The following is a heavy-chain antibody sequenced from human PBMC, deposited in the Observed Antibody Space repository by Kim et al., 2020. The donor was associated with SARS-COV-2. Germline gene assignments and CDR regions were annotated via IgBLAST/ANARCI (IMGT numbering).Heavy chain of an antibody. Sequence: YYADSVKGRFTNSRDNAKNSLYLQMNSLRDEDTAVYYCARVGSSWSGMDVWGQGTTVTVSS. V-gene: IGHV3-48*02. CDR3: ARVGSSWSGMDV. J-gene: IGHJ6*02. D-gene: IGHD6-13*01.